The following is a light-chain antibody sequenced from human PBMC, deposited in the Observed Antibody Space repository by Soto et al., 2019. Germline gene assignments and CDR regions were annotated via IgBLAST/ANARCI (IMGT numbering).Light chain of an antibody. V-gene: IGKV1-33*01. Sequence: DIQMTQSPSSLSASVGDRVTITCQASQEISNYLNWYQQKAGKAPKLLIYDASNLETGVPSRFSGSGSGTDFTFTISSLQLEDIATYYCQQYDNIPRTFGQGTKVEIK. CDR1: QEISNY. CDR2: DAS. J-gene: IGKJ1*01. CDR3: QQYDNIPRT.